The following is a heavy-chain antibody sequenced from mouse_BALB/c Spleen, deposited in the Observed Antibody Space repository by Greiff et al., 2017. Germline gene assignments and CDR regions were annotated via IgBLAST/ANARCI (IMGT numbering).Heavy chain of an antibody. CDR2: IYPGRGST. CDR3: ERGDHYGSRAY. J-gene: IGHJ3*01. D-gene: IGHD1-1*01. CDR1: GYTFPDYV. Sequence: VTLVESGPELVTPGASVQMSCKASGYTFPDYVISWVKQRTGQGLEWIGAIYPGRGSTYYNETFKGKATLTADKSSNTAYMQLSSLTSEDSAVYLCERGDHYGSRAYWGQGTLVTVSA. V-gene: IGHV1-77*01.